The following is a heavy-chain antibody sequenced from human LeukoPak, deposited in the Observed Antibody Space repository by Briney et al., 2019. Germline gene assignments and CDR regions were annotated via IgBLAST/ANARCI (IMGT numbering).Heavy chain of an antibody. CDR2: IYHSGGT. V-gene: IGHV4-30-2*01. J-gene: IGHJ6*02. CDR1: GGPISRGVYS. Sequence: SETLSLTCTVSGGPISRGVYSWSWIRHPPGKALGGFGYIYHSGGTYYNPSLKSRVTISVDRSKNQFSLKLSSVTAADTAVYYCARVKFGEMGMDVWGQGTTVTVSS. D-gene: IGHD3-10*01. CDR3: ARVKFGEMGMDV.